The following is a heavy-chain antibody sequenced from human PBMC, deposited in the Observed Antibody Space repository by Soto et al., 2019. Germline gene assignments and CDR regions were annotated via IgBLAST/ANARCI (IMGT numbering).Heavy chain of an antibody. CDR3: AHYVSASPAGWFDP. D-gene: IGHD3-10*01. CDR1: GFSLSTSGEA. CDR2: IYWDDDN. Sequence: QITLKESGPALVKPTQTLTLTCTFSGFSLSTSGEAVGWIRQPPGEALEWLALIYWDDDNRYNPTLKTRLTITQATANIQLVLTLTNMDPVDTAAYYCAHYVSASPAGWFDPWGQGILVTVSS. V-gene: IGHV2-5*02. J-gene: IGHJ5*02.